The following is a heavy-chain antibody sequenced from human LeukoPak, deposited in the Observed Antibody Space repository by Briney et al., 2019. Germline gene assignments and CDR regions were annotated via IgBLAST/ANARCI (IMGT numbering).Heavy chain of an antibody. D-gene: IGHD2-2*01. J-gene: IGHJ6*04. CDR3: ARGGYCSSTSCYAFYYYYGMDV. Sequence: GGSLRLSCAASGFTFSSYWMSWVRQAPGKGLEWVANIKQDGSEKYYVDSVKGRFTISRDNAKNSLYLQMNSLRAEDTAVYYCARGGYCSSTSCYAFYYYYGMDVWGKGTTVTVSS. CDR1: GFTFSSYW. CDR2: IKQDGSEK. V-gene: IGHV3-7*03.